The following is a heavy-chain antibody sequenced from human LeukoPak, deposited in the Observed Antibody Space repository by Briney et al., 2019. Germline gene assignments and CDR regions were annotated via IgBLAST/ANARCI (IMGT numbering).Heavy chain of an antibody. Sequence: SVKVSCKASGGTFSSYAISWVRQAPGQGLEWMGGIIPIFGTANYAQKFQGRVTITADESTSTAYMELSSLRSEDTAVYYCARDSHSYCSGGSCYSGRYYYYMDVWGKGTTVTISS. V-gene: IGHV1-69*01. CDR1: GGTFSSYA. CDR2: IIPIFGTA. D-gene: IGHD2-15*01. J-gene: IGHJ6*03. CDR3: ARDSHSYCSGGSCYSGRYYYYMDV.